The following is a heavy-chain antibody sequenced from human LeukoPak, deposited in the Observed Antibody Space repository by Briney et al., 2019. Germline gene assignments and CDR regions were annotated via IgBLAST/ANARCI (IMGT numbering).Heavy chain of an antibody. CDR1: KFTFSTYT. Sequence: PGRSLRLSCAASKFTFSTYTLHWVRQAPGKGLKWVAVISHDGSKKYYADSVKGRFTISRDNSKNTLYLQMNSLRPEDRAVYFCARTGDPLYYYGSGSYPKPGGPPDYWGQGTLVTVSS. CDR2: ISHDGSKK. CDR3: ARTGDPLYYYGSGSYPKPGGPPDY. J-gene: IGHJ4*02. V-gene: IGHV3-30*04. D-gene: IGHD3-10*01.